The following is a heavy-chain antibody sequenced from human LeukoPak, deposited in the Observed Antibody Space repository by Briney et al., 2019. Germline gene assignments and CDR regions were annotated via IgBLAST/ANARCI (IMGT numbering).Heavy chain of an antibody. CDR2: IIPILGIA. CDR3: ARSGAYDSSGYYPLLH. D-gene: IGHD3-22*01. Sequence: SVKVSCKASGYTFTSYYMHWVRQAPGQGLEWMGRIIPILGIANYAQKFQGRVTITADKSTSTAYMELSSLRSEDTAVYYCARSGAYDSSGYYPLLHWGQGTLVTVSS. J-gene: IGHJ1*01. V-gene: IGHV1-69*02. CDR1: GYTFTSYY.